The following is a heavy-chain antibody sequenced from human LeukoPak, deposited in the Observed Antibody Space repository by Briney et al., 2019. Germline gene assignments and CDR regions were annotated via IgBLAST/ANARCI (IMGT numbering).Heavy chain of an antibody. CDR2: IYHSGST. CDR1: SGSISSSSYY. J-gene: IGHJ4*02. CDR3: ARVSPLGYDSSGSEYYFDY. V-gene: IGHV4-39*07. Sequence: PSETLSLTCTVSSGSISSSSYYWGWIRQPPGKGLEWIGEIYHSGSTNYNPSLKSRVTISVDKSKNQFSLKLSSVTAADTAVYYCARVSPLGYDSSGSEYYFDYWGQGTLVTVSS. D-gene: IGHD3-22*01.